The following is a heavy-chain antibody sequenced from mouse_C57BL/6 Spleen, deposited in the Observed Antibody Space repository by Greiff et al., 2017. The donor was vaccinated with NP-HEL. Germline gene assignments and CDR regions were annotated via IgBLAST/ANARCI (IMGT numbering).Heavy chain of an antibody. CDR3: ARSDYGYDRGFAD. Sequence: LQESGAELVRPGTSVKVSCKASGYAFTNYLIEWVKQRPGQGLEWIGVINPGSGGTNYNEKFKGKATLTADKSSSTAYMQLSSLTSEDSAVYFCARSDYGYDRGFADWGQGTLVTVSA. CDR2: INPGSGGT. V-gene: IGHV1-54*01. J-gene: IGHJ3*01. CDR1: GYAFTNYL. D-gene: IGHD2-2*01.